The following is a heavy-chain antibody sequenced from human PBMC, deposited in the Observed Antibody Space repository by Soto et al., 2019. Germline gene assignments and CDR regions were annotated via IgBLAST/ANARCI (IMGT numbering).Heavy chain of an antibody. V-gene: IGHV3-7*04. D-gene: IGHD2-8*02. CDR1: GFTFSSYS. CDR3: TRDLNHDTGP. J-gene: IGHJ5*02. CDR2: ISPDGSEE. Sequence: GGSLRLSCAASGFTFSSYSMTWVRQAPGKGLEGVANISPDGSEEYYVDSVKGRFTISRDNAKNSVYLQMNSLRGEDTALYYCTRDLNHDTGPWGQGTQVTVPQ.